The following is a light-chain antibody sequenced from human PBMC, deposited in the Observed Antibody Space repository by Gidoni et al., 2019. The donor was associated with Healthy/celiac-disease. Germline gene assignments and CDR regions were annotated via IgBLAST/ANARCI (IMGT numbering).Light chain of an antibody. CDR2: GAS. Sequence: EIVLTQSPGTLSLSPGERATLSCRASQSVSSSYLAWYQQKPGQAPRLLIYGASSRDTGIPDRFSGSGSGTDFTLTISRLEPEDFAVYYCQQYGSSRFSLTFXGXTKVEIK. V-gene: IGKV3-20*01. CDR1: QSVSSSY. J-gene: IGKJ4*01. CDR3: QQYGSSRFSLT.